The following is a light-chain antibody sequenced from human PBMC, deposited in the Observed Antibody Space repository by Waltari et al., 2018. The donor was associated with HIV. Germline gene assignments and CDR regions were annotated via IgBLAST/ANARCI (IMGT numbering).Light chain of an antibody. CDR1: SSNIGSNT. CDR3: AAWDDSLNGPV. Sequence: QSVLTQPPSASGTPGQRVTISCSGSSSNIGSNTVNRYQQLPGTAPKLLIYSNNQRPSGVPVRFSGSKSGTSASLAISGLQSEDEADYYCAAWDDSLNGPVFGGGTKLTVL. J-gene: IGLJ2*01. V-gene: IGLV1-44*01. CDR2: SNN.